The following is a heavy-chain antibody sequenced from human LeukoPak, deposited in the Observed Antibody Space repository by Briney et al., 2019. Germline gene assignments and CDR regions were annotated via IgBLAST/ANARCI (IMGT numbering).Heavy chain of an antibody. J-gene: IGHJ4*02. Sequence: GGSLRLSCAASGFTFSSYAMSWVRQAPGKGLEWVSAISGSGGSTYYADSVKGRFTISRDNAKNSLYLQMNSLRAEDTAVNYCARESSGYFYWGQGTLVTVSS. CDR2: ISGSGGST. CDR3: ARESSGYFY. V-gene: IGHV3-23*01. D-gene: IGHD3-22*01. CDR1: GFTFSSYA.